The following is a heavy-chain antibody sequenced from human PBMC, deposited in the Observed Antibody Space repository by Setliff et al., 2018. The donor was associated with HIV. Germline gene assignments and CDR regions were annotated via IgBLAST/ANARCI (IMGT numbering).Heavy chain of an antibody. V-gene: IGHV3-30*02. D-gene: IGHD5-12*01. J-gene: IGHJ4*02. CDR1: AFIFSSYG. CDR2: IRYDGSNK. Sequence: GGSLRLSCEASAFIFSSYGMHWVRQAPGKGLEWIAFIRYDGSNKYYADSVKGRFTISRDNSKNTLYLEMTSLRAEDTAVYHCAKDTNPKSGYGYGFGYWGQGTLVTVSS. CDR3: AKDTNPKSGYGYGFGY.